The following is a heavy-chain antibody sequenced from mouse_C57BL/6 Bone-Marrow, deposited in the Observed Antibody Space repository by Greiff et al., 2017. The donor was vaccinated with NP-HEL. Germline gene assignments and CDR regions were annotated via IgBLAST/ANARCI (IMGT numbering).Heavy chain of an antibody. Sequence: EVQGVESGPVLVKPGASVKMSCKASGYTFTDYYMNWVKQSHGKSLEWIGVINPYNGGTSYNQKFKGKATLTVDKSSSTAYMELNSLTSEDSAVYYCARLLRGFDYWGQGTTLTVSS. D-gene: IGHD1-1*01. CDR2: INPYNGGT. CDR1: GYTFTDYY. CDR3: ARLLRGFDY. V-gene: IGHV1-19*01. J-gene: IGHJ2*01.